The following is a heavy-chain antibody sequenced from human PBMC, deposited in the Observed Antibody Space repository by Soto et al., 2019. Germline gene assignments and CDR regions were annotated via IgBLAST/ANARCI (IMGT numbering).Heavy chain of an antibody. J-gene: IGHJ4*02. CDR3: ARDVDTAMIGDS. D-gene: IGHD5-18*01. CDR1: GGSISSGGYS. Sequence: PSETLALTCAVSGGSISSGGYSWSWIRQPPGKGLEWIGYIYHSGSTYYNPSLKSRFAISRDNSRSTLYLQMNSLRAEDTAVYYCARDVDTAMIGDSWRQGTLVTVSS. CDR2: IYHSGST. V-gene: IGHV4-30-2*01.